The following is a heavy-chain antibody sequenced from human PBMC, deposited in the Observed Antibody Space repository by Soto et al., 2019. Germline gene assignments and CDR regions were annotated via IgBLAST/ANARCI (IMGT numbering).Heavy chain of an antibody. D-gene: IGHD3-10*01. CDR3: AREGTMVRGDDYGMDV. CDR2: INAGNGNT. V-gene: IGHV1-3*01. Sequence: ASVKVSCKASGYTFTSYAMHWVRQAPGQRLEWMGWINAGNGNTKYSQKFQGRVTITRDTSASTAYMELSRLRSDDTAVYYCAREGTMVRGDDYGMDVWGQGTTVTVSS. CDR1: GYTFTSYA. J-gene: IGHJ6*02.